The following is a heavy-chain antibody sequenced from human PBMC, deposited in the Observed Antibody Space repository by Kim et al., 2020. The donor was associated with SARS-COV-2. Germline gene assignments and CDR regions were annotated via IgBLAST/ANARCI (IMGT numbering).Heavy chain of an antibody. CDR3: ARHDSPYSSSWYYYYYGMDV. CDR1: GGSISSSSYY. Sequence: SETLSLTCTVSGGSISSSSYYWGWIRQPPGKGLEWIGSIYYSGSTYYNPSLKSRVTISVDTSKNQFSLKLSSVTAADTAVYYCARHDSPYSSSWYYYYYGMDVWGQGTTVTVSS. J-gene: IGHJ6*02. CDR2: IYYSGST. D-gene: IGHD6-13*01. V-gene: IGHV4-39*01.